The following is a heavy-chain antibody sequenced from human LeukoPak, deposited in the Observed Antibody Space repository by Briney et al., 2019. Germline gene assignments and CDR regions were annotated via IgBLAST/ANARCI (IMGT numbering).Heavy chain of an antibody. CDR2: INHSGST. J-gene: IGHJ4*02. Sequence: SETLSLTCAVYGGSFSGYYWSWIRQPPGKGLEWIGEINHSGSTNYNPSLKSRVTISVDTSKNQFSLKLSSVTAADTAVYYCAVPYYYGSGGFDYWGQGTLVTVSS. D-gene: IGHD3-10*01. V-gene: IGHV4-34*01. CDR3: AVPYYYGSGGFDY. CDR1: GGSFSGYY.